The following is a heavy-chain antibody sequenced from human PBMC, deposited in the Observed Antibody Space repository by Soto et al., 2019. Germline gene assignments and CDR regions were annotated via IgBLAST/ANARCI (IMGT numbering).Heavy chain of an antibody. J-gene: IGHJ4*02. Sequence: SETLPLTCTVSCGSISSGGYYWSWIRHHPGKGLEWIGYIYYSGSTYYNPSLKSRVTISVDTSKNQFSLKLSSVTAADTAVYYCARMTRRAPAPLLAYWGQGTLVT. CDR2: IYYSGST. CDR3: ARMTRRAPAPLLAY. V-gene: IGHV4-31*03. D-gene: IGHD6-13*01. CDR1: CGSISSGGYY.